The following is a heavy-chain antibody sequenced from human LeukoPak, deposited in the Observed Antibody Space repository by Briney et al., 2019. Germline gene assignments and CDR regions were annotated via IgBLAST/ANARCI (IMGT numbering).Heavy chain of an antibody. CDR2: MYYSGST. V-gene: IGHV4-39*01. D-gene: IGHD2-15*01. Sequence: SVTLSLTCIVSGGSINSNIYSWGWIRQPPGKGLEWIGSMYYSGSTYYNPSLKSRVTISEDTSKNQFSLKLSSVTAADTAVYYCATHLGYCSGGTCYFDYWGQGTLVTVSS. CDR3: ATHLGYCSGGTCYFDY. J-gene: IGHJ4*02. CDR1: GGSINSNIYS.